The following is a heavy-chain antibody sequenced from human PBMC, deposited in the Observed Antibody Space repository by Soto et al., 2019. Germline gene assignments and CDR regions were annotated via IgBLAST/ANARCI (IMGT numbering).Heavy chain of an antibody. J-gene: IGHJ4*02. CDR3: ARDSYYYDSSGYSYFDY. CDR1: GGTFSSYA. Sequence: QVQLVQSGAEVKKPGSSVKVSCKASGGTFSSYAISWVRQAPGQGLEWMGGIIPIFGTSNYAQKFQGRVTITADESTSTAYMELSSLRSEDTAVYYCARDSYYYDSSGYSYFDYWGQGTLVTVSS. D-gene: IGHD3-22*01. CDR2: IIPIFGTS. V-gene: IGHV1-69*01.